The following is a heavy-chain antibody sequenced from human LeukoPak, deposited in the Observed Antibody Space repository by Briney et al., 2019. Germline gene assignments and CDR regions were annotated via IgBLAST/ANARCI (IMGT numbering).Heavy chain of an antibody. D-gene: IGHD2-15*01. Sequence: PGGSLRLSCAASGFTFSSYAMSWVRQAPGKGLEWVSAISGSGGSTYYADSVKGRFTISRDNSKNTLYLQMNSLRAEDTAVYYCAKMIGYCSGGSCYSEDYFDYWGQGTLVTVSS. J-gene: IGHJ4*02. CDR1: GFTFSSYA. V-gene: IGHV3-23*01. CDR2: ISGSGGST. CDR3: AKMIGYCSGGSCYSEDYFDY.